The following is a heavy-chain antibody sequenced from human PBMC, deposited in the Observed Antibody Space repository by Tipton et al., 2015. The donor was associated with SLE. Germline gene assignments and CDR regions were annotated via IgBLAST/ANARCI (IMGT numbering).Heavy chain of an antibody. D-gene: IGHD3-10*01. CDR1: GFTFDDYA. J-gene: IGHJ4*02. CDR3: AKGRFGELLNPFDY. Sequence: SLRLSCAASGFTFDDYAMHWVRQAPGKGLEWVSGISWNSGSIGYADSVKGRFTISRDNAKNSLYLQMNSLRAEDTALYYCAKGRFGELLNPFDYWGQGTLVTVSS. CDR2: ISWNSGSI. V-gene: IGHV3-9*01.